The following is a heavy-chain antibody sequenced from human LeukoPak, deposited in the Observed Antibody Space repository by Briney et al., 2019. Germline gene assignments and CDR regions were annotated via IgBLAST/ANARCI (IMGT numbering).Heavy chain of an antibody. CDR1: GFTLYHYG. CDR3: AKGVQQLPRNDAFDI. D-gene: IGHD6-13*01. V-gene: IGHV3-23*01. CDR2: IHGGDSSGVTT. Sequence: GGSLRLSCAASGFTLYHYGMSWVRQAPGKRLEWVSSIHGGDSSGVTTFYADSVKGRFTISRDNSKNTLYLQMNSLRAEDTAVYYCAKGVQQLPRNDAFDIWGQGTMDTVSS. J-gene: IGHJ3*02.